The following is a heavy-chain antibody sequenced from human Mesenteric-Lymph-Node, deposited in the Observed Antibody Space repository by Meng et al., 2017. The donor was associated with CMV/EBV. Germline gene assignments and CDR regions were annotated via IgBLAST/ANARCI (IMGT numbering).Heavy chain of an antibody. V-gene: IGHV1-2*02. CDR2: INHKTGGT. CDR3: ARGTGGPYYYGMDV. J-gene: IGHJ6*02. Sequence: ASVKVSCKTSGYTFTAYYLHWVRQAPGQGLEWMGWINHKTGGTNYAQKFQGRVTMTRDTSISTAYMELSRLRSDDTAVYYCARGTGGPYYYGMDVWGQGTTVTVSS. CDR1: GYTFTAYY. D-gene: IGHD1-14*01.